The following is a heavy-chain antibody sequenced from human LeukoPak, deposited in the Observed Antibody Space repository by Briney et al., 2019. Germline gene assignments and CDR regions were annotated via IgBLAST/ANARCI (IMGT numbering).Heavy chain of an antibody. D-gene: IGHD2-2*01. J-gene: IGHJ6*03. CDR3: ANVPAARGYYYYYMDV. Sequence: PGGSLRLSCAASGFTFSSYAMNWVRQAPGKGLEWVSAISGSGGSTYYADSVKGRFTISRDNSKNTLYLQMNSLRAEDTAVYYCANVPAARGYYYYYMDVWGKGTTVTVSS. CDR2: ISGSGGST. V-gene: IGHV3-23*01. CDR1: GFTFSSYA.